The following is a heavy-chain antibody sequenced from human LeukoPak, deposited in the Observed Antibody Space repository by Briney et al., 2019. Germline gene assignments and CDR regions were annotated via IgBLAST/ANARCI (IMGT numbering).Heavy chain of an antibody. J-gene: IGHJ3*02. D-gene: IGHD3-10*01. V-gene: IGHV4-34*01. CDR3: ARRVRGVNDAFDI. CDR2: INHSGST. Sequence: SETLSLTCAVYGGTFSDYFWSWIRQPPGKGLEWIGEINHSGSTNYNPSLKSRVTISVDTSKNHFSLKLNSMTAADTAVYYCARRVRGVNDAFDIWGQGTMVTVSS. CDR1: GGTFSDYF.